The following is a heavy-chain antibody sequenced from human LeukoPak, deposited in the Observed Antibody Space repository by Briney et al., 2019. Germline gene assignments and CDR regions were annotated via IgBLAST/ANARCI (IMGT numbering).Heavy chain of an antibody. J-gene: IGHJ6*02. Sequence: GASVKVSCKASGGFFTDFGLSWVRQAPGQGLEWMGRVIPALGVPNYAQKFQGRVTITADTHTSAAYMELSSLTSEDTAVYYCAADSGDDYYYAMDVWGQGTAVTVSS. CDR1: GGFFTDFG. V-gene: IGHV1-69*04. CDR2: VIPALGVP. D-gene: IGHD1-26*01. CDR3: AADSGDDYYYAMDV.